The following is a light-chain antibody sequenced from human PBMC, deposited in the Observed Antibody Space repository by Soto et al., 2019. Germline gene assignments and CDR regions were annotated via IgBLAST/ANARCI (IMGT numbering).Light chain of an antibody. CDR3: QQYGPSPWT. CDR2: GAS. J-gene: IGKJ1*01. Sequence: EIVLTQSPGTLSLSPGERATLSCRASQSVSSSFLAWYQQKPGQAPRLLIYGASSRAPGIPDRFSGSGSGTEFTLTISRLEPEDFAVYYCQQYGPSPWTFGQGTKVEIK. V-gene: IGKV3-20*01. CDR1: QSVSSSF.